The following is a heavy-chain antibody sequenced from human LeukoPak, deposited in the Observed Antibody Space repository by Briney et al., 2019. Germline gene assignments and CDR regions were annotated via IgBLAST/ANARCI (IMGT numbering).Heavy chain of an antibody. CDR3: ARYCGGDCYDAFDI. J-gene: IGHJ3*02. CDR1: GGSISNSNYY. V-gene: IGHV4-61*05. D-gene: IGHD2-21*02. Sequence: SETLSLTCTVSGGSISNSNYYWSWIRQPPGKGLEWIGYIYYSGSTNYNPSLKSRVTISVDTSKNQFSLKLSSVTAADTAVYYCARYCGGDCYDAFDIWGQGTMVTVSS. CDR2: IYYSGST.